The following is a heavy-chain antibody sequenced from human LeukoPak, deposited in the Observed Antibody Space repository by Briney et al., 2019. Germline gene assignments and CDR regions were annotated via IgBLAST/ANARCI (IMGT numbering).Heavy chain of an antibody. CDR2: IYYSGST. D-gene: IGHD2-2*01. CDR1: GGSISSYY. Sequence: SETLSPTCTVSGGSISSYYWSWIRQAPGKGLEWIGYIYYSGSTNYNPSLKSRVTISVDTSKNQFSLKLSSVTAADTAVYFCAREPMHDDVGYWGQGTLVTVSS. J-gene: IGHJ4*02. V-gene: IGHV4-59*01. CDR3: AREPMHDDVGY.